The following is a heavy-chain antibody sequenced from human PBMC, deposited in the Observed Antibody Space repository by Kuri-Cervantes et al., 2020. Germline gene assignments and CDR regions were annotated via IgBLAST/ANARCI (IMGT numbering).Heavy chain of an antibody. D-gene: IGHD3-10*01. CDR3: AKGGAIYSTGSYATYYFDY. Sequence: GESLKISCAASGFTFSSYGMHWVRQAPGKGLEWGAVISYDGSNKYYADSVKGRFTISRDNSKNTLYLQMNSLRAEDTAVYYCAKGGAIYSTGSYATYYFDYWGQGTLVTVSS. V-gene: IGHV3-30*18. J-gene: IGHJ4*02. CDR2: ISYDGSNK. CDR1: GFTFSSYG.